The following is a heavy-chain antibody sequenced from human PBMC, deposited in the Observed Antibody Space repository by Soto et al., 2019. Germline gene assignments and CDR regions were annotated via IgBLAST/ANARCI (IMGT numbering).Heavy chain of an antibody. CDR3: ARDRTLVTDDGMDV. CDR2: IYYSGST. CDR1: GGSISSGGYY. Sequence: SETLSLTCTVSGGSISSGGYYWSWIRQHPGKGLEWIGYIYYSGSTYYNPSLKSRVTISVDTSKNQFPLKLSSVTAADTAVYYCARDRTLVTDDGMDVWGQGTTVTVSS. D-gene: IGHD2-21*02. V-gene: IGHV4-31*03. J-gene: IGHJ6*02.